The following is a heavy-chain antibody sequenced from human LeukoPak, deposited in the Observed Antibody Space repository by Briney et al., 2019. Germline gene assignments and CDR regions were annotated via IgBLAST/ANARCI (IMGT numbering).Heavy chain of an antibody. CDR1: GGSISSGSYY. D-gene: IGHD4-17*01. CDR3: AAGGVYGTDY. Sequence: SETLSLTCTVSGGSISSGSYYWSWIRQPAGKGLEWIGRIYTSGSTNYNPSLKSRVTMSVDTSKNQFSLKLSSVTAPDTAVYYCAAGGVYGTDYWGQGTLVTVSS. V-gene: IGHV4-61*02. J-gene: IGHJ4*02. CDR2: IYTSGST.